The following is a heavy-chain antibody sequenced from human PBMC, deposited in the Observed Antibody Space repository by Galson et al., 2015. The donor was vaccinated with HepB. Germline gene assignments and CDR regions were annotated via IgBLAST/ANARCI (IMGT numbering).Heavy chain of an antibody. CDR2: INTNTGNP. V-gene: IGHV7-4-1*02. CDR1: GYTFTSYA. CDR3: ARDTFPYCSSTSCYGDYYYYYYMDV. Sequence: SVKVSCKASGYTFTSYAMNWVRQAPGQGLEWMGWINTNTGNPTYAQGFTGRFVFSLDTSVSTAYLQISSLKAEYTAVYYCARDTFPYCSSTSCYGDYYYYYYMDVWGKGTTVTVSS. J-gene: IGHJ6*03. D-gene: IGHD2-2*01.